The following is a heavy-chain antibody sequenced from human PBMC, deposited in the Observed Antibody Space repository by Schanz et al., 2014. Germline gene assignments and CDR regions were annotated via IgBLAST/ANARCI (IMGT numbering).Heavy chain of an antibody. V-gene: IGHV4-34*01. CDR3: ARARGSNRGPRKYYFDY. CDR1: GGSFSGYY. CDR2: INHSGST. Sequence: QVQLQQWGAGLLKPSETLSLTCAVYGGSFSGYYWSWIRQPPGKGLEWIGEINHSGSTNYNPSLKSRVTIPVETSKNHFSLKVGSVTAADTAVYYCARARGSNRGPRKYYFDYWGQGTLVTVSS. J-gene: IGHJ4*02.